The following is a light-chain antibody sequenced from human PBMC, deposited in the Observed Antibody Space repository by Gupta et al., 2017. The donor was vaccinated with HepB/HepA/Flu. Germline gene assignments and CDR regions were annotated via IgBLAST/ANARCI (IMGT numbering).Light chain of an antibody. Sequence: EILLTQSPGTLSLSPGERATLSCRASESVSTTYLAWYQQRPGQAPRLLIYGASTRATGIADRFSGSGSGTDFTLTISRLEPEDFAVYYCQQYSTSPRTFGQGTKVEIK. CDR2: GAS. CDR1: ESVSTTY. CDR3: QQYSTSPRT. J-gene: IGKJ1*01. V-gene: IGKV3-20*01.